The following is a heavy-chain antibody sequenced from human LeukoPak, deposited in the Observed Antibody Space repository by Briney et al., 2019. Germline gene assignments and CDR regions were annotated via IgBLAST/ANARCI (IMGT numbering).Heavy chain of an antibody. CDR1: GYTFTGYY. D-gene: IGHD6-13*01. CDR2: INPNSGGI. Sequence: EASVKVSCKASGYTFTGYYMHWVRQAPGQGLEWMGWINPNSGGINYAQKFQGRVTMTRDTSISTAYMELSRLRSDDTAVYYCARDLYSSSWFVLDYWGQGTLVTVSS. CDR3: ARDLYSSSWFVLDY. V-gene: IGHV1-2*02. J-gene: IGHJ4*02.